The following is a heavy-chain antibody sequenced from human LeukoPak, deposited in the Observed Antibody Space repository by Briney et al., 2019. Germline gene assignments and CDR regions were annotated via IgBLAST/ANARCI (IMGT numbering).Heavy chain of an antibody. CDR1: GASVGDYS. J-gene: IGHJ6*03. D-gene: IGHD3-22*01. Sequence: SETLSLTCTVSGASVGDYSWTWIRQPPGKGLEWIGNISYSGITNYNPSLKSRVSMSVDTSKNQFSLKLSSVTAADTAVYYCTRGSIAYYYMDVWGKGTTVTISS. CDR3: TRGSIAYYYMDV. CDR2: ISYSGIT. V-gene: IGHV4-59*02.